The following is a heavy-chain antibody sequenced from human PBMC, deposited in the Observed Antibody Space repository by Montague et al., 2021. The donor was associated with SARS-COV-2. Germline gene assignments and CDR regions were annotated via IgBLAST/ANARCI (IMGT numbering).Heavy chain of an antibody. CDR2: VYHSGYT. D-gene: IGHD5-12*01. Sequence: SETLSLTCSVSGFSISSGFYWAWIRQSPGKGPEWIGTVYHSGYTHYNPSLKGRVTVSIDTSENQLSLTVTSVTAADTAVYFCARRGYTGSDYFDYWGQGTLVTVSS. J-gene: IGHJ4*02. V-gene: IGHV4-38-2*01. CDR1: GFSISSGFY. CDR3: ARRGYTGSDYFDY.